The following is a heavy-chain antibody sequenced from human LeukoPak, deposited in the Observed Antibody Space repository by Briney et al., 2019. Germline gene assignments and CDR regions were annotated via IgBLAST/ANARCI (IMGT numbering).Heavy chain of an antibody. J-gene: IGHJ4*02. CDR2: MSFDVNNK. CDR1: RFTFSSYA. D-gene: IGHD3-10*01. CDR3: ARSEGSGSCLDY. Sequence: GGSLRLSCAASRFTFSSYAMHWVRQAPGKGLEWVATMSFDVNNKYYADSVRGRFTISRDNAKNTLYLQMNSLRAEDTAVYYCARSEGSGSCLDYWGQGTLVTVSS. V-gene: IGHV3-30*04.